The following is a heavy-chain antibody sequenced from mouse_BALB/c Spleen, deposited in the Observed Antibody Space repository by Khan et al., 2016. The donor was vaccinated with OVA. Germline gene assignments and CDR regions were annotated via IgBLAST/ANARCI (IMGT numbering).Heavy chain of an antibody. CDR1: GYTFTNYG. D-gene: IGHD6-1*01. CDR2: INTYTGEP. V-gene: IGHV9-3-1*01. CDR3: ARSASYWFVDV. J-gene: IGHJ1*01. Sequence: QIQLVQSGPELKKPGETVKISCKASGYTFTNYGMNWVKQAPGKGLKWMGWINTYTGEPTYADDFKGRFAFSLVTSANTAYLQINNLKNEDTATYFWARSASYWFVDVWGAGTTVTVSS.